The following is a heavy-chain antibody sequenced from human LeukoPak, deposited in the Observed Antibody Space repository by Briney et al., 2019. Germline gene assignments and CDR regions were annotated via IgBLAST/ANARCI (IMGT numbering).Heavy chain of an antibody. J-gene: IGHJ3*02. CDR1: GFTFDDYG. V-gene: IGHV3-20*04. CDR2: INWNGGST. Sequence: GGSLRLSCAASGFTFDDYGMSWIRQAPGKGLEWVSGINWNGGSTGYADSVKGRFTISRDNAKNSLYLQMNSLRAEDTALYYCARRALLWFGELPRAFDIWGQGTMVTVSS. D-gene: IGHD3-10*01. CDR3: ARRALLWFGELPRAFDI.